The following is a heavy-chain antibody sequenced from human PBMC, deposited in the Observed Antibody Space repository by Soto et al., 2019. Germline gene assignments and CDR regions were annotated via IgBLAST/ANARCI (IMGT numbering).Heavy chain of an antibody. CDR3: ASWVSAYYYDSSGYYYFDY. Sequence: QVQLQESGPGLVKPSQTLSLTCTVSGGSISSGGYYWSWIRQHPGKGLEWIGYIYYSGSTYYNPSLKSRVTISVDTSKNQFSLKLSSVTAADTAVYYCASWVSAYYYDSSGYYYFDYWGQGTLVTVSS. CDR2: IYYSGST. J-gene: IGHJ4*02. V-gene: IGHV4-31*03. D-gene: IGHD3-22*01. CDR1: GGSISSGGYY.